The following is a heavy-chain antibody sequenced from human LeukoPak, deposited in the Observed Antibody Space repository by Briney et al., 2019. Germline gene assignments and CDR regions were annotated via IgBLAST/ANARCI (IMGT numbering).Heavy chain of an antibody. CDR2: ISGSGGST. CDR1: GFTFSSYA. CDR3: AKDPRGYPWAHNFDY. Sequence: GGSLRLSCAASGFTFSSYAMSWVRQAPGKGLEWVSAISGSGGSTYYADSVKGLFTISRDNSKNTLYLQMNSLRVEDTAVYYCAKDPRGYPWAHNFDYWGQGTLVTVSS. J-gene: IGHJ4*02. V-gene: IGHV3-23*01. D-gene: IGHD3-22*01.